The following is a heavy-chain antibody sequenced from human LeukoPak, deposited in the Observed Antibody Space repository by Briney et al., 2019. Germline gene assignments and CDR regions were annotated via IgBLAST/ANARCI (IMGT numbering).Heavy chain of an antibody. V-gene: IGHV5-51*01. J-gene: IGHJ4*02. D-gene: IGHD2-15*01. CDR3: ARGLTPSVAASYSFDY. CDR1: GYSFTSYW. CDR2: IYPGDSDT. Sequence: GESLQISFQGSGYSFTSYWIGWGRPMPGKGVEWMGIIYPGDSDTRYSPSFQGQVTISADKSISTAYLQWSSLKASDTAMYYCARGLTPSVAASYSFDYWGQGTLVTVSS.